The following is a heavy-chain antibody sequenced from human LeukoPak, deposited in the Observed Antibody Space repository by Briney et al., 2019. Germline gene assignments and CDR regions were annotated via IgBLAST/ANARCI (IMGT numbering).Heavy chain of an antibody. CDR3: ARSISGTLFDY. CDR1: GGCISRHY. J-gene: IGHJ4*02. Sequence: SETLSLTCTVSGGCISRHYWRWVRQSAGRGLEWIGRIYVSGRTNYNPSLKTRVTMSIDKSKNHFSLTLTSVTAADTAVYYCARSISGTLFDYWGQGTLVTVSS. CDR2: IYVSGRT. V-gene: IGHV4-4*07. D-gene: IGHD1-7*01.